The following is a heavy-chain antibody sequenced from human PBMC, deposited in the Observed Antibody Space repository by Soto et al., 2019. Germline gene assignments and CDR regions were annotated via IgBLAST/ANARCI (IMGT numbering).Heavy chain of an antibody. V-gene: IGHV1-3*01. Sequence: ASVKVSCKASGYTFSSYAIHWVRQAPGQRLEWMGWSNAGNWKTKCSQKXQGRGTIXIXTSXSXXXIELSXXXSEXTAVYYCAREGYCTSTTCDTEKFFDFYGMDVWGQGTTVTVS. CDR2: SNAGNWKT. D-gene: IGHD2-2*01. J-gene: IGHJ6*02. CDR1: GYTFSSYA. CDR3: AREGYCTSTTCDTEKFFDFYGMDV.